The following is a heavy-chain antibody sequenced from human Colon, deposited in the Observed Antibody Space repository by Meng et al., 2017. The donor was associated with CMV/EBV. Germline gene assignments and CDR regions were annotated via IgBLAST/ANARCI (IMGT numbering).Heavy chain of an antibody. CDR2: ISWNSGRI. D-gene: IGHD6-19*01. Sequence: SLKISCAASGFVFSGYSLNWVRQAPGKGLEWVSGISWNSGRIDYADSVKGRFTISRDNAKNCLYLQMNSLRAEDMALYYCAKDIAVADDYYYGMDVWGQGTTVTVSS. V-gene: IGHV3-9*03. CDR1: GFVFSGYS. CDR3: AKDIAVADDYYYGMDV. J-gene: IGHJ6*02.